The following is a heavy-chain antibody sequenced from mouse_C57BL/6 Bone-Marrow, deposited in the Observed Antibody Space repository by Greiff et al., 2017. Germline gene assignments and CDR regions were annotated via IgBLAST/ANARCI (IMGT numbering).Heavy chain of an antibody. V-gene: IGHV1-15*01. J-gene: IGHJ4*01. Sequence: QVQLQQSGAELVRPGASVTLSCKASGYTFTDYEMHWVKQTPVHGLEWIGAIDPETGGTAYNQKFKGKAILTADKSSSTAYMELRSLTSEDSAVYYCTRPITTVVALDDGGQGTSVTVSS. CDR1: GYTFTDYE. D-gene: IGHD1-1*01. CDR2: IDPETGGT. CDR3: TRPITTVVALDD.